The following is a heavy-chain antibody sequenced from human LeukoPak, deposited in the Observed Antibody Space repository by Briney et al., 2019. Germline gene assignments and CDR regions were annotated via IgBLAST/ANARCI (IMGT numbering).Heavy chain of an antibody. V-gene: IGHV3-33*01. D-gene: IGHD3-9*01. CDR3: ARDHFERGYYDILTGYHDAFDI. J-gene: IGHJ3*02. Sequence: GGSLRLSCAASGFTFSSYGMHWVRQAPGKGLEWVAVIWYDGSNKYYADSVKGRFTISRDNSKNTLYLQMNSLRAEDTAVYYCARDHFERGYYDILTGYHDAFDIWGQGTMVTVSS. CDR2: IWYDGSNK. CDR1: GFTFSSYG.